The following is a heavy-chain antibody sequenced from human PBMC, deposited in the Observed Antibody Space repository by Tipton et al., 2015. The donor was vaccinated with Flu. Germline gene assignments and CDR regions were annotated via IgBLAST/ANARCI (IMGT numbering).Heavy chain of an antibody. CDR1: GYSISSGYY. CDR2: IYHSGST. CDR3: ARDLGFDY. Sequence: TLSLTCAVSGYSISSGYYWGWIRQPPGKGLEWIGSIYHSGSTYYNPSLESRVTISVDTSKNQFSLKLSSVTAADTAVYYCARDLGFDYWGQGTLVTVSS. J-gene: IGHJ4*02. V-gene: IGHV4-38-2*02.